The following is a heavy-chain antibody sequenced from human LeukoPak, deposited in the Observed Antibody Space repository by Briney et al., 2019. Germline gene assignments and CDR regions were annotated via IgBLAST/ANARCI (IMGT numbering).Heavy chain of an antibody. CDR3: AREYSGYDYLYYYYYMDV. Sequence: SETLSLTCTVSGGSISSYYWSWIRQPAGKGLEWIGRIYTSGSTYYNPSLKSRVTMSVDTSKNQFSLKLSSVTAADTAVYYCAREYSGYDYLYYYYYMDVWGKGTTVTISS. D-gene: IGHD5-12*01. J-gene: IGHJ6*03. CDR2: IYTSGST. V-gene: IGHV4-4*07. CDR1: GGSISSYY.